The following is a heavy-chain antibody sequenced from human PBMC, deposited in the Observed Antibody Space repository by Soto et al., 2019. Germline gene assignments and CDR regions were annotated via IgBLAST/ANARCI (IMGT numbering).Heavy chain of an antibody. Sequence: GGSLRLSCAASGFTFSSYWMHWARQVPGKGLVWVSRIHFDGSTTHYADSVKGLFTISRDNAKNTLSLQMNSLRAEDTSVYYCARDAYISGYYQFDYWGQGTLVTVSS. V-gene: IGHV3-74*01. J-gene: IGHJ4*02. CDR3: ARDAYISGYYQFDY. CDR1: GFTFSSYW. D-gene: IGHD6-19*01. CDR2: IHFDGSTT.